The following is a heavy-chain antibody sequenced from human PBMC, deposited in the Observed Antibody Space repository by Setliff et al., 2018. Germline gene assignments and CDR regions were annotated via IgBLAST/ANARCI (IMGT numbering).Heavy chain of an antibody. V-gene: IGHV4-34*01. D-gene: IGHD1-20*01. CDR2: ISHGGST. CDR1: GGGGSFSGYY. CDR3: TRDLNLNFFDY. J-gene: IGHJ4*02. Sequence: SETLSLTCGVSGGGGSFSGYYWSWIRQPPGKGLEWIGEISHGGSTNYSPSLRSRVTMSVDTSKNQFSLRLNSVTASDTAMYYCTRDLNLNFFDYWGQGTLVTVSS.